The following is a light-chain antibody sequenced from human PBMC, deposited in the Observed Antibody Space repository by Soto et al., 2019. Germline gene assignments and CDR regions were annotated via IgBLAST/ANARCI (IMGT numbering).Light chain of an antibody. CDR2: DAS. J-gene: IGKJ1*01. Sequence: EIVLTQSPGTLSLSPGERAALSCRASRSLSSTSLAWYQQRPGQAPRLLIYDASSRATGIPDRFSGSGSGTDFTLTINRLEPDDFAVYYCQQYSSSPRKFGQGTKVEI. V-gene: IGKV3-20*01. CDR3: QQYSSSPRK. CDR1: RSLSSTS.